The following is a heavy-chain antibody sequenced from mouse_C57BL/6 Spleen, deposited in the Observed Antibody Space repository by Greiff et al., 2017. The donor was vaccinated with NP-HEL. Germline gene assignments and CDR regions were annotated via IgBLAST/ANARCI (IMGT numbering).Heavy chain of an antibody. V-gene: IGHV1-81*01. Sequence: QVQLQQSGAELARPGASVKLSCKASGYTFTSYGISWVKQRTGQGLEWIGEIYPRSGNTYYNEKFKGKATLTADKSSSTAYMELRSLTSEDSAVYFCARCGFITTVVADYFDYWGQGTTLTVSS. CDR1: GYTFTSYG. D-gene: IGHD1-1*01. J-gene: IGHJ2*01. CDR3: ARCGFITTVVADYFDY. CDR2: IYPRSGNT.